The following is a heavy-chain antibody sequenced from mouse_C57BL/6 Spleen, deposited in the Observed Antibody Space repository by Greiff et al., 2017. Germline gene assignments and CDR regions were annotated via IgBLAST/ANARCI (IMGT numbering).Heavy chain of an antibody. CDR3: ARRGTTVVAPSYWYFDV. J-gene: IGHJ1*03. D-gene: IGHD1-1*01. Sequence: DVKLVESGGDLVKPGGSQKLSCAASGFTFSSYGMSWVRQTPDKRLEWVATISSGGSYTYYPDSVKGRFTISRDNAKNTLYLQMSSLKSEDTAMYYCARRGTTVVAPSYWYFDVWGTGTTVTVSS. CDR1: GFTFSSYG. V-gene: IGHV5-6*02. CDR2: ISSGGSYT.